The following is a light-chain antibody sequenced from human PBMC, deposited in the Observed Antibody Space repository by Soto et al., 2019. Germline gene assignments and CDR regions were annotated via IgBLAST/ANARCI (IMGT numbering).Light chain of an antibody. V-gene: IGKV1D-12*01. CDR1: QGISW. CDR2: DAS. CDR3: QQANSFPLT. Sequence: DIQLTQSPSSASASSGDRVTITCRASQGISWLAWYPQKLGKDPNLLIYDASTLQTGVPSRFSGSGSGTDFTVTISNLQPEDFATYYCQQANSFPLTFGGGTKVEIK. J-gene: IGKJ4*01.